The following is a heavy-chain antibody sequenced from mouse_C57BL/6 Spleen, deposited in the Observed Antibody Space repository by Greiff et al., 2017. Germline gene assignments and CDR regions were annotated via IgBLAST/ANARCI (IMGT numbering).Heavy chain of an antibody. CDR1: GFTFNTYA. J-gene: IGHJ1*03. Sequence: EVQVVESGGGLVQPKGSLKLSCAASGFTFNTYAMNWVRQAPGKGLDWVARISRKSGNSATYHAVSVKDRFTISRDDSQSMLYLQMNNLKTEETAMYCCVREGSYGYFDVWGTGTTVTVSS. CDR2: ISRKSGNSAT. V-gene: IGHV10-3*01. CDR3: VREGSYGYFDV.